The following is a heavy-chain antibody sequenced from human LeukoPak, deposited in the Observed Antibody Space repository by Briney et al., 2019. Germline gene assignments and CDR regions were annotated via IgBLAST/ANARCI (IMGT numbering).Heavy chain of an antibody. J-gene: IGHJ3*02. CDR3: ARERPFRSGYYRSAAFDI. D-gene: IGHD3-22*01. CDR2: STI. V-gene: IGHV3-48*03. Sequence: STIYYADSLNGLFTISRDNAKNSLYLQMNSLRAEDTAVYYCARERPFRSGYYRSAAFDIWGQGTMVTVSS.